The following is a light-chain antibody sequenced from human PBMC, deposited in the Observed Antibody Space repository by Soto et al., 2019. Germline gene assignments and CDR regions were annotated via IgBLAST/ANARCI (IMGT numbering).Light chain of an antibody. CDR3: QQTRSYPST. J-gene: IGKJ4*01. CDR1: QGISTY. CDR2: GSS. Sequence: IQLTQSPSSLSASVGDSVTITCRASQGISTYLAWYQQKPGKAPNLLIYGSSTLQSGVPLRFSGSGSGTDFTLTINSLQAEDFATYYCQQTRSYPSTFGRGTKVDIK. V-gene: IGKV1-9*01.